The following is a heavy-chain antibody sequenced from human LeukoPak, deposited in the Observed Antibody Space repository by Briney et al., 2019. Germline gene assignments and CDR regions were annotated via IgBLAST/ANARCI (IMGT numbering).Heavy chain of an antibody. Sequence: GGSLRLSCAASGFTFSTYWMSWVRQAPGKGLEWVANIKQDGREKYYVDSVKGRFTISRDNAENSLDLQMNSLRVEDKAVYYWAGDRRGRGKYWGQGTLGTV. CDR3: AGDRRGRGKY. J-gene: IGHJ4*02. V-gene: IGHV3-7*01. D-gene: IGHD3-16*01. CDR2: IKQDGREK. CDR1: GFTFSTYW.